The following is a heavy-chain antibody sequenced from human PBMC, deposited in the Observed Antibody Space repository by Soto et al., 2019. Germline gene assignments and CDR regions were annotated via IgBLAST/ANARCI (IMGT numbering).Heavy chain of an antibody. CDR3: AKDYSPSSGYDSSGYYVSGFDY. J-gene: IGHJ4*02. CDR1: GYTFTGYY. Sequence: GASVKVSCKASGYTFTGYYMHWVRQAPGQGLEWMGWINPNSGGTNYAQKFQGRVTMTRDTSISTAYMELSRLRSDDTAVYYCAKDYSPSSGYDSSGYYVSGFDYWGQGTLVTVSS. CDR2: INPNSGGT. V-gene: IGHV1-2*02. D-gene: IGHD3-22*01.